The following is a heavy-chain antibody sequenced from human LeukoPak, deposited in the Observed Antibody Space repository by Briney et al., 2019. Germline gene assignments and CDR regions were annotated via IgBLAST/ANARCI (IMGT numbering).Heavy chain of an antibody. V-gene: IGHV3-30*18. D-gene: IGHD7-27*01. J-gene: IGHJ4*02. Sequence: PGGSLRLSCAASGFTFSSYGMHWVRQAPGKGLEWVAVISYDGSNKYYAGSVKGRFTISRDNSKNTLYLQMNSLRAEDTAVYYCAKDGGLWVSAHWGDSWGRGTLVTVSS. CDR1: GFTFSSYG. CDR3: AKDGGLWVSAHWGDS. CDR2: ISYDGSNK.